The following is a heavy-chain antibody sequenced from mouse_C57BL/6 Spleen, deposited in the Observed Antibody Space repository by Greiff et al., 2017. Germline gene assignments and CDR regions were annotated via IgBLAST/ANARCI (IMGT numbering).Heavy chain of an antibody. CDR3: ARDGTGTLAWFAY. Sequence: EVKVEESGGGLVKPGGSLKLSCAASGFTFSSYAMSWVRQTPEQRLEWVATISDGGSYTYYPDNVKGRFTISRDNAKNNLYLQMSQLKSGDTAMYYGARDGTGTLAWFAYGGQGTLVTVSA. CDR1: GFTFSSYA. J-gene: IGHJ3*01. CDR2: ISDGGSYT. V-gene: IGHV5-4*01. D-gene: IGHD4-1*01.